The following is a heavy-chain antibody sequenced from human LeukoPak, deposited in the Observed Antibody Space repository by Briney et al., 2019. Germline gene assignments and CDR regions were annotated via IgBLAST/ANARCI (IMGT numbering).Heavy chain of an antibody. D-gene: IGHD6-19*01. CDR2: INYRGST. V-gene: IGHV4-39*07. Sequence: PSETLSLTCTVSNASISSNTYYRAWIRQPPGKGLEYIGSINYRGSTYYNPSLKSRVTLSVDTSKNQFSLKLSSVTAADTAVYYCARIPRGRDWYPNWFDPWGQGTLVTVSS. J-gene: IGHJ5*02. CDR1: NASISSNTYY. CDR3: ARIPRGRDWYPNWFDP.